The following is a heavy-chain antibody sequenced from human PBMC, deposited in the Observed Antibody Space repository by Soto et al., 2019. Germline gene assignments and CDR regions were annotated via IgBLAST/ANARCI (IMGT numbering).Heavy chain of an antibody. J-gene: IGHJ6*02. D-gene: IGHD2-8*01. CDR3: AKNGQPPYYYYGLDV. V-gene: IGHV1-18*01. Sequence: ASVKVSCKASDYTFTRYGIGWVRQAPGQGLEWMGWISGYNGDTNYAQKFQGRVSMTIDTSTTTAYMELRSLRSDDTAVYYCAKNGQPPYYYYGLDVWGQGTKVTVSS. CDR2: ISGYNGDT. CDR1: DYTFTRYG.